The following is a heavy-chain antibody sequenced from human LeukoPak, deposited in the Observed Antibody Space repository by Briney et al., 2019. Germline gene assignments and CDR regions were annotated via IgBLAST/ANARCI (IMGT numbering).Heavy chain of an antibody. CDR3: ARGGSGYYYYFDY. CDR1: GGTFSSYA. Sequence: SVKVSCKASGGTFSSYAISWVRQAPGQGLEWMGGIIPIFGTANYAQKFQGRVTITADESTSTAYMELSSLRSEDTAVYYCARGGSGYYYYFDYWGQGTLVTVSS. CDR2: IIPIFGTA. D-gene: IGHD3-22*01. V-gene: IGHV1-69*13. J-gene: IGHJ4*02.